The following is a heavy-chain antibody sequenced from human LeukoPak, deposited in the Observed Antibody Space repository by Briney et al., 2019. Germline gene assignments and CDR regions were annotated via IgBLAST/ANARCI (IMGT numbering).Heavy chain of an antibody. CDR2: ISSSSSYT. CDR3: ARARPTEGPYGMDV. Sequence: GGSLRLSCAASGFTFSDYYMSWIRQAPGKGLEWVSYISSSSSYTNYADSVKGRFTISRDNAKNSLYPQMNSLRAEDTAVYYCARARPTEGPYGMDVWGKGTTVTVSS. D-gene: IGHD1-14*01. J-gene: IGHJ6*04. CDR1: GFTFSDYY. V-gene: IGHV3-11*06.